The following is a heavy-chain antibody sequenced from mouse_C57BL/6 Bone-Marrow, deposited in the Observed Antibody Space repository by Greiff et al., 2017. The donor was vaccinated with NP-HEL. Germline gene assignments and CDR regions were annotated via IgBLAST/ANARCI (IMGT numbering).Heavy chain of an antibody. CDR2: ISGGGGNT. Sequence: EVKLVESGGGLVKPGGSLKLSCAASGFTFSSYTMSWVRQTPEKRLEWVATISGGGGNTYYPDSVKGRFTISRDNAKNTLYLQMSSLRSEDTALYYCARQRGKRGAMDYWGQGTSVTVSS. D-gene: IGHD2-1*01. J-gene: IGHJ4*01. V-gene: IGHV5-9*01. CDR3: ARQRGKRGAMDY. CDR1: GFTFSSYT.